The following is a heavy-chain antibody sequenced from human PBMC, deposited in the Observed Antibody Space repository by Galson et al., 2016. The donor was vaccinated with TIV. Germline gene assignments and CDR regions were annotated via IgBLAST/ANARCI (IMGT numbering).Heavy chain of an antibody. D-gene: IGHD3-22*01. CDR1: GGSFSSDNHC. CDR2: IFYSGST. CDR3: ARGVTDYYDSSGFSPNFDY. Sequence: LSLTCTVSGGSFSSDNHCWSWIRQPPGKGLEWIGYIFYSGSTAYNPALRSRLSISIDTSKNQFSLRLTSVTAADTAVYYCARGVTDYYDSSGFSPNFDYWGQGALVAVSS. V-gene: IGHV4-30-4*01. J-gene: IGHJ4*02.